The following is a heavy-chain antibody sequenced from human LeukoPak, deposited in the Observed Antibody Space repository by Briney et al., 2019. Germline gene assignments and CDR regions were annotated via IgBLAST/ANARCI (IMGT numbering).Heavy chain of an antibody. J-gene: IGHJ6*03. CDR1: GFTFSDYY. Sequence: GGSLRLSCAASGFTFSDYYMSWIRQAPGKGLEWVPYISSSGSTIYYADSVKGRFTISRDNAKNSLYLQMNSLRAEDTAVYYCARAGYSYRPYYMDVWGKGTTVTVSS. V-gene: IGHV3-11*04. CDR2: ISSSGSTI. D-gene: IGHD5-18*01. CDR3: ARAGYSYRPYYMDV.